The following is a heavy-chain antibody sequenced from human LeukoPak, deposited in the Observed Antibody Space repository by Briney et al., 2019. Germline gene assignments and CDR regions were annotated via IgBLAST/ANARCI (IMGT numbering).Heavy chain of an antibody. V-gene: IGHV3-23*01. CDR1: GFTFSSYA. J-gene: IGHJ4*02. CDR2: ISGGGGTT. CDR3: AKPQTYYYGSGSYLDY. Sequence: GGSLRLSCAASGFTFSSYAMTWVRQAPGKGLEWVSAISGGGGTTYYADSVKGRFTISRDDSENTLYLQMNSLRADDTAIYYCAKPQTYYYGSGSYLDYWGQGTLVTVSS. D-gene: IGHD3-10*01.